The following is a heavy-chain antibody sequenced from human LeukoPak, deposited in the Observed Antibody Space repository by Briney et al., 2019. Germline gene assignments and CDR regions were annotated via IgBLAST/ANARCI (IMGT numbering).Heavy chain of an antibody. Sequence: PSETLSLTCTVSGGSISSYYWSWIRQPPGKGLEWIGYIYYTGSTNSNPSLKSRVTMSVVASKNQISLKLNSVTAADTAVYYCARQSYSRLIDYWGQGTLVTVSS. CDR2: IYYTGST. CDR1: GGSISSYY. CDR3: ARQSYSRLIDY. J-gene: IGHJ4*02. D-gene: IGHD3-10*01. V-gene: IGHV4-59*08.